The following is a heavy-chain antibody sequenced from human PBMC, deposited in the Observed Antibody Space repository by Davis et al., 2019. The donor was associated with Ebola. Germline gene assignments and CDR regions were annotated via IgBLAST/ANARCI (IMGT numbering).Heavy chain of an antibody. CDR2: ITKGSDAI. V-gene: IGHV3-48*02. D-gene: IGHD4-11*01. J-gene: IGHJ4*02. CDR1: GFLFSDYS. Sequence: PGGSLRLSCAASGFLFSDYSMNWVRQAPGKGLEWITYITKGSDAIHYADSVKGRFTVSSDNAKNSLFLQMNSLTDEDSAVYYCARDYIFAFDFWGQGTLVTVSS. CDR3: ARDYIFAFDF.